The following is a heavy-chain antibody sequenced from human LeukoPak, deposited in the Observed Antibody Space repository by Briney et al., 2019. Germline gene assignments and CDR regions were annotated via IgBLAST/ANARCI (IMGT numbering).Heavy chain of an antibody. CDR1: GFTFSSYA. D-gene: IGHD2-2*01. CDR3: ATQFRYCSSTSCLGLDP. CDR2: ISGSGGST. V-gene: IGHV3-23*01. J-gene: IGHJ5*02. Sequence: GGSLRLSCAASGFTFSSYAMSWVRQAPGKGLEWVSAISGSGGSTYYADSMKGRFTISRDNSKNTLYLQMNSLRAEDTAVYYCATQFRYCSSTSCLGLDPWGQGTLVTVSS.